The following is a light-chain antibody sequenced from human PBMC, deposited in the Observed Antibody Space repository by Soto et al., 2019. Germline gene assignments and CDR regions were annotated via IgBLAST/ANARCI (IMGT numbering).Light chain of an antibody. Sequence: QSALTQPASVSGSPGQSITISCTGTSSDVGGYNYVSWYQQHPGKAPKLMIYEVSNRPSGVSNRFSGSKSGNTASLTISGLQPEDEADYYCSSFTTSSNVVFGVGTKLTVL. J-gene: IGLJ2*01. CDR2: EVS. V-gene: IGLV2-14*01. CDR3: SSFTTSSNVV. CDR1: SSDVGGYNY.